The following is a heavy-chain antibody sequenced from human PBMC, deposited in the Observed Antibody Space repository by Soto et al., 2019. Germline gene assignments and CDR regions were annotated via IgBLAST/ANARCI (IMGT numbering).Heavy chain of an antibody. V-gene: IGHV3-53*04. CDR3: ARARDGPQRLVAGAFDI. J-gene: IGHJ3*02. CDR1: GFTVSSNY. D-gene: IGHD6-13*01. CDR2: IYSGGST. Sequence: EVQLVESGGGLVQPGGSLRLSCAASGFTVSSNYMSWVRQAPGNGLEWVSVIYSGGSTYYADSVKGRFTISRHNSKNTLYLQMNSLRAEDTAVYYCARARDGPQRLVAGAFDIWGQGTMVTVSS.